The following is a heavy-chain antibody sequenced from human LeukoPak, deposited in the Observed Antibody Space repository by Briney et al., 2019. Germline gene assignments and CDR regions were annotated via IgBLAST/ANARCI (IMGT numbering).Heavy chain of an antibody. J-gene: IGHJ3*02. D-gene: IGHD3-10*01. CDR1: GFTFSSYA. Sequence: GGSLRLSCAASGFTFSSYAMSWVRQAPGKGLEWVSGISGSGGSTYYADSVKGRFTISRDNSKNTLYLQMNSLRAEDTAVYYCAKDLVRDYYGSGRRDAFDIWGQGTMATVSS. CDR3: AKDLVRDYYGSGRRDAFDI. CDR2: ISGSGGST. V-gene: IGHV3-23*01.